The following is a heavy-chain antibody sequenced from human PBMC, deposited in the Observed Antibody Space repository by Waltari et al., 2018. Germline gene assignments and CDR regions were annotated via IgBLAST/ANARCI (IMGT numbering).Heavy chain of an antibody. Sequence: QVQLQESGPGLVKPSETLSLTCAVSGYSISSGYYWGWIRPPPGKGLEWIGSIYHSGSTYYNPSLKSRVTISVDTSKNQFSLKLSSVTAADTAVYYCAKERGSGWTDAFDIWGQGTVVTVSS. CDR1: GYSISSGYY. CDR2: IYHSGST. CDR3: AKERGSGWTDAFDI. D-gene: IGHD6-19*01. V-gene: IGHV4-38-2*02. J-gene: IGHJ3*02.